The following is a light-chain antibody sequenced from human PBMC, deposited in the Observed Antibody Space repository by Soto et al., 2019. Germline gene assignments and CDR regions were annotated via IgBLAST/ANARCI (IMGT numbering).Light chain of an antibody. Sequence: QSALTQPASVSGSPGESIIISCTGSSSDIGAYDYVSWYQHHPGRAPKVIIFEVNDRASGVSHRFSGSKSGNTASLTISGLQAEDEADYYCCSYTGTTSPRVFGGGTKLTVL. J-gene: IGLJ3*02. CDR3: CSYTGTTSPRV. CDR1: SSDIGAYDY. V-gene: IGLV2-14*01. CDR2: EVN.